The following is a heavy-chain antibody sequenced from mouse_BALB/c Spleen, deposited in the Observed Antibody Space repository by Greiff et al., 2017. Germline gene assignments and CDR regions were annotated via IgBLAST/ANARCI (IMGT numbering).Heavy chain of an antibody. CDR1: GFSLTSYG. D-gene: IGHD2-3*01. J-gene: IGHJ4*01. CDR3: ARDYDGYSYAMDY. Sequence: QVQLKESGPGLVAPSQSLSITCTVSGFSLTSYGVHWVRQPPGKGLEWLGVIWAGGSTNYNSALMSRLSISKDNSKSQVFLKMNSLQTDDTAMYYCARDYDGYSYAMDYWGQGTSVTVSS. CDR2: IWAGGST. V-gene: IGHV2-9*02.